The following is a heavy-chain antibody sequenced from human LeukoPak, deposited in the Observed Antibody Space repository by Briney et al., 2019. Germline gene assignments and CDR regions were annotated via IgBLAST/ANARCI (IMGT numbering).Heavy chain of an antibody. V-gene: IGHV3-9*01. CDR3: AKDIES. Sequence: GGSLRLSCAASGFTFDDYAMHWGGQAPGKDLEWVSGISWNSGSIGYADSVKGRFTISRDNAKNSLYLQMNSPRAEDTALYYCAKDIESWGQGTLVTVSS. J-gene: IGHJ4*02. CDR2: ISWNSGSI. CDR1: GFTFDDYA.